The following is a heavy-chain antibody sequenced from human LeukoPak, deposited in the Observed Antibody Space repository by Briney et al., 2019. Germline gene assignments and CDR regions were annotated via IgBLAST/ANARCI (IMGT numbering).Heavy chain of an antibody. Sequence: SQTLSPTCTVSGDSITSGDYYWSWIRQPPGKGLEWIGYIYYSGIAYYHPSLKSRVSISVDTSKNQFSLNLNSVTAADTAVYYCARAVQASLQPRFDPWGQGTLVTVSS. V-gene: IGHV4-30-4*08. D-gene: IGHD1-1*01. CDR1: GDSITSGDYY. J-gene: IGHJ5*02. CDR3: ARAVQASLQPRFDP. CDR2: IYYSGIA.